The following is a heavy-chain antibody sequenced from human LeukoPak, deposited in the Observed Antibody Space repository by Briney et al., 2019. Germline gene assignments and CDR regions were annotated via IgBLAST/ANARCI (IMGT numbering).Heavy chain of an antibody. V-gene: IGHV4-34*01. Sequence: SETLSLTCAVYGGSFSGYYWSWIRQPPGKGLEWIGEINHGGSTNYNPSLKSRVTISVDTSKNQFSLKLSSVTAADTAVYYCATTTGHYWGQGTLVTVSS. D-gene: IGHD1-26*01. J-gene: IGHJ4*02. CDR3: ATTTGHY. CDR1: GGSFSGYY. CDR2: INHGGST.